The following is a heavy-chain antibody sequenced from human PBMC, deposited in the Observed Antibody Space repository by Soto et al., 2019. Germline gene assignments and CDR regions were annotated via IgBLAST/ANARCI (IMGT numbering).Heavy chain of an antibody. V-gene: IGHV3-23*01. CDR3: AKVQDCSGGSCYSLSSYYYMDV. CDR1: GFTFSSYA. CDR2: ISGSGGST. J-gene: IGHJ6*03. D-gene: IGHD2-15*01. Sequence: GGSLRLSCAASGFTFSSYAMSWVRQAPGKGLEWVSAISGSGGSTYYADSVKGRFTISRDNSKNTLYLQMNSLRAEDTAVYYCAKVQDCSGGSCYSLSSYYYMDVWGKGTTVTVSS.